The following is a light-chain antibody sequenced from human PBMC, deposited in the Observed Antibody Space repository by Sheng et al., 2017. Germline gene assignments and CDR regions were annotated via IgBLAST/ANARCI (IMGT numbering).Light chain of an antibody. Sequence: QSVLSQPPSASGAPNQRLTISCSGSSSNIGTNYVSWYQHLPGTAPKLLIYSNSQRPSGVPDRFSGSKSGTSASLGISGLRSEDEADYYCATWDDSLSGWVFGTGTTVTVL. J-gene: IGLJ1*01. V-gene: IGLV1-47*02. CDR1: SSNIGTNY. CDR3: ATWDDSLSGWV. CDR2: SNS.